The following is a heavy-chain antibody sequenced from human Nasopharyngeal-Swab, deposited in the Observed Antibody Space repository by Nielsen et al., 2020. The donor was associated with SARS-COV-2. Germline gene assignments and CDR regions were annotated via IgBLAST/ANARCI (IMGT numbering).Heavy chain of an antibody. Sequence: SETLSLTCAVYGGSFSGYYWSWIRQPPGKGLEWIGEINHSGSTNYNPSLKSRVTISVDTSKNQLSLKLSSVTAADTAVYYCARGPRITMVRGVIPRDYYFDYWGQGTLVTVSS. J-gene: IGHJ4*02. V-gene: IGHV4-34*01. CDR2: INHSGST. D-gene: IGHD3-10*01. CDR1: GGSFSGYY. CDR3: ARGPRITMVRGVIPRDYYFDY.